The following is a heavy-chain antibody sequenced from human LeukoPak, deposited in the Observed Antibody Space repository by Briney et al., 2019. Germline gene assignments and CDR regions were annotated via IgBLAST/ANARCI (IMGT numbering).Heavy chain of an antibody. J-gene: IGHJ4*02. V-gene: IGHV3-23*01. CDR1: GFTFSSYA. CDR3: AKDMSQSGSYYTVGY. CDR2: ISGSGGST. Sequence: GGSLRLSCAASGFTFSSYAMSWVRQAPGKGLKWVSAISGSGGSTYYADSVKGRFTISRDNSKNTLYLQMNSLRAEDTAVYYCAKDMSQSGSYYTVGYWGQGTLVTVSS. D-gene: IGHD1-26*01.